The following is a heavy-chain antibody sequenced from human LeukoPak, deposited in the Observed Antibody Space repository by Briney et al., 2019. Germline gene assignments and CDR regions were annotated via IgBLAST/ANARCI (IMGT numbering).Heavy chain of an antibody. CDR2: IYTSGST. Sequence: SETLSLTCTVSGGSISSYYWSWIRQPPGKGLEWIGYIYTSGSTNYNPPLKSRVTISVDTSKNQFSLKLSSVTAADTAVYYCARTLGYYDSSGSRYYYYYMDVWGKGTTVTVSS. CDR3: ARTLGYYDSSGSRYYYYYMDV. D-gene: IGHD3-22*01. V-gene: IGHV4-4*09. J-gene: IGHJ6*03. CDR1: GGSISSYY.